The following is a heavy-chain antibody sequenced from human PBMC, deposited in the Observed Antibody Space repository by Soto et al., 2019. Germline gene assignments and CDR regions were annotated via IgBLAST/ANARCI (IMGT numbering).Heavy chain of an antibody. V-gene: IGHV4-34*01. J-gene: IGHJ4*02. Sequence: SETLSLTCAVYGGSFSGYYWSWIRQPPGKGLEWIGEINHGGSTNYNPSLKSRVTISVDTSKNQFSLKLSSVTAADTAVYYCARGTSYFDYWGQGTLVTVSS. CDR1: GGSFSGYY. CDR2: INHGGST. CDR3: ARGTSYFDY.